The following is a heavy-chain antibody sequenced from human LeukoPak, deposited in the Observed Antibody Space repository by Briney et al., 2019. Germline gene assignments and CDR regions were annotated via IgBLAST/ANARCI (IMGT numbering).Heavy chain of an antibody. CDR3: ARLDIVATLALDY. V-gene: IGHV5-51*01. CDR1: GYSFTSYW. D-gene: IGHD5-12*01. J-gene: IGHJ4*02. CDR2: VYPGDSDT. Sequence: GESLKISCKASGYSFTSYWIAWVRQMPGKGLEWMGIVYPGDSDTRYSPSFQGQVTISADKSISTAYLQWSSLKALDTAMYYCARLDIVATLALDYWGQGALVTVSS.